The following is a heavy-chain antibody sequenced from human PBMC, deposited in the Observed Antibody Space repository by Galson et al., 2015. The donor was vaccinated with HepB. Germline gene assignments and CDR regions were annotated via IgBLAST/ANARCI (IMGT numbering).Heavy chain of an antibody. J-gene: IGHJ5*02. CDR3: ARVDLYGSGSYPWWFDP. D-gene: IGHD3-10*01. Sequence: SLRLSCAASGFTFSSYWMSWVRQAPGKGLERVANIKQDGSEKYYVDSVKGRFTISRDNAKNSLYLQMNSLRAEDTAVYYCARVDLYGSGSYPWWFDPWGQGTLATVSS. CDR2: IKQDGSEK. CDR1: GFTFSSYW. V-gene: IGHV3-7*03.